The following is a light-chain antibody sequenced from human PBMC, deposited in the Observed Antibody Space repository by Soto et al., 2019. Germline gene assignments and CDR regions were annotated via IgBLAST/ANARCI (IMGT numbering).Light chain of an antibody. CDR1: QSIDQW. Sequence: DVQMTQSPSTLSASIGDRVTITCRASQSIDQWLAWFQQKPGQAPKVLIYKASTLQSGVPSRFSASGYGTEFTLNISRLQPDDFATYYCKQYDGNSPWTFGQGTKVEI. CDR2: KAS. J-gene: IGKJ1*01. V-gene: IGKV1-5*03. CDR3: KQYDGNSPWT.